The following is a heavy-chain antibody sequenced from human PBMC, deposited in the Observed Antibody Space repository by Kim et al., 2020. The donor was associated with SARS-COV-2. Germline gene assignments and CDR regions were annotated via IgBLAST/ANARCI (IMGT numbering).Heavy chain of an antibody. Sequence: SETLSLTCTVSGGSISSAGYYWSWIRQRPGKGLEWIGYIYYSGYTHYNAPLRSRASISVDTSNHQFSLKMTSVTAADTAVYFCARIVQNHYEGSGYGNWFGPWGRGTLITVSS. D-gene: IGHD3-22*01. V-gene: IGHV4-31*03. CDR1: GGSISSAGYY. J-gene: IGHJ5*02. CDR3: ARIVQNHYEGSGYGNWFGP. CDR2: IYYSGYT.